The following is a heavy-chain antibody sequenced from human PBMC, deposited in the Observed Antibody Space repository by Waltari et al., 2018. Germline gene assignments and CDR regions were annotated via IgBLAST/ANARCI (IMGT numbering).Heavy chain of an antibody. Sequence: QVQLQESGPGLVKPSETLSLTCTVSGGSISSYYWSWIRQPPGKGLAWIGYIYYSGSTNYNPSLKSRVTISVDTSKNQFSLKLSSVTAADTAVYYCARVPGDYIPRSPYFDYWGQGTLVTVSS. V-gene: IGHV4-59*01. CDR2: IYYSGST. CDR1: GGSISSYY. CDR3: ARVPGDYIPRSPYFDY. J-gene: IGHJ4*02. D-gene: IGHD4-4*01.